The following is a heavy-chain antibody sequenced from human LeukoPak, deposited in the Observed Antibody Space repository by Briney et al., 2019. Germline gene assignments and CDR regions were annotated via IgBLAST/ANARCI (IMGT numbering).Heavy chain of an antibody. J-gene: IGHJ6*03. CDR1: GYTFTGYY. CDR3: ARASSSSYYYYMDV. V-gene: IGHV1-2*02. CDR2: INPNSGGT. D-gene: IGHD6-6*01. Sequence: ASVKVSCKASGYTFTGYYMHWVRQAPGQGLEWMGWINPNSGGTNYAQKFQGRVTMTRDTSISTAYMELSRLRSDDTAVYYCARASSSSYYYYMDVWGKGTTVTVSS.